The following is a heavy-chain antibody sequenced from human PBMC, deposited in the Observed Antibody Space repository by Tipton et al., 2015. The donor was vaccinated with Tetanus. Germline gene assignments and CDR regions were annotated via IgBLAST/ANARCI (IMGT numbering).Heavy chain of an antibody. D-gene: IGHD1-14*01. CDR2: IYYSGST. CDR3: ARGRNRLDY. Sequence: TLSLTCTVSGGSISSSSYYWGWIRQPPGKGLEWIGSIYYSGSTYYNPSLKSRVTISVDTSKNQFSLKLSSVTAADTAVYYCARGRNRLDYWGQGTLVTVSS. J-gene: IGHJ4*02. CDR1: GGSISSSSYY. V-gene: IGHV4-39*01.